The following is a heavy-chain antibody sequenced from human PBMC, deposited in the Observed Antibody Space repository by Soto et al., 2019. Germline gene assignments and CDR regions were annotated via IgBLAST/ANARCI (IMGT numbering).Heavy chain of an antibody. CDR3: ARTRELPIVNWFDP. J-gene: IGHJ5*02. V-gene: IGHV1-69*13. CDR2: IIPIFGTA. Sequence: SVKVSCKASGGTFSSYAISWVRQAPGQGLEWMGGIIPIFGTANYAQKFQGRVTITADESTSTAYMELSSLRSEDTAVYYCARTRELPIVNWFDPWGQGTLVTVS. CDR1: GGTFSSYA. D-gene: IGHD1-26*01.